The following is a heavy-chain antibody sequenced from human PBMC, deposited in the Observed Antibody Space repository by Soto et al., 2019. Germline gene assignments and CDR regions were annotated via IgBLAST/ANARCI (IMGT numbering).Heavy chain of an antibody. D-gene: IGHD5-12*01. CDR1: GYTFTSYD. CDR3: ARSSGRPKDGYNYDY. J-gene: IGHJ4*02. Sequence: ASVKVSCKASGYTFTSYDINWVRQATGQGLEWMGWMNPNSGNTGYAQKFQGRVTMTRNTSISTAYMELSSLKASDSGIYYCARSSGRPKDGYNYDYWGQGTLVTVSS. V-gene: IGHV1-8*01. CDR2: MNPNSGNT.